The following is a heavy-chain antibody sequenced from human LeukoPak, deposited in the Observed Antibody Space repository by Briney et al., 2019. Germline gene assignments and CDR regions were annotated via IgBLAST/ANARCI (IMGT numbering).Heavy chain of an antibody. D-gene: IGHD4-17*01. Sequence: GRSLRLSCAASGFTFDDYAMHWVRQAPGKGLEWVSGISWNSGSIGYADSVKGRFTISRDNAKNSLYLQMNSLRAEDTALYYCAKDIGDYGDYTPIDYWGQGTLVTVSS. CDR3: AKDIGDYGDYTPIDY. CDR1: GFTFDDYA. V-gene: IGHV3-9*01. J-gene: IGHJ4*02. CDR2: ISWNSGSI.